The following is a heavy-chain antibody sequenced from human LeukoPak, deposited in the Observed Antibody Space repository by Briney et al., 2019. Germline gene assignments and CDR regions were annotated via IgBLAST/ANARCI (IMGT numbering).Heavy chain of an antibody. CDR1: GFTFSSYW. CDR3: ARDDAFGANDN. J-gene: IGHJ4*02. CDR2: INSDGSST. V-gene: IGHV3-74*01. D-gene: IGHD4/OR15-4a*01. Sequence: PGGSLRLSCAASGFTFSSYWMHWVRQAPGKGLVWVSRINSDGSSTSYADSVKGRFTISRDNAKNTLYLQMSSLRAEDTAVYYCARDDAFGANDNWGQGTLVTVSS.